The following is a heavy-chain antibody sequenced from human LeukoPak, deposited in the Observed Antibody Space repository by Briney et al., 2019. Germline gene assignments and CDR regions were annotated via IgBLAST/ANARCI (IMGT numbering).Heavy chain of an antibody. V-gene: IGHV3-74*01. CDR3: AREEGSGSSSPIEI. CDR1: GFTFSSYW. D-gene: IGHD1-26*01. J-gene: IGHJ3*02. Sequence: GGSLRLSCAASGFTFSSYWMHWVRQAPGKGLVWVSRINIDGSRKSYADFVKGRFTISRDNAKNTLYLQMNSLRAEDTAVYYCAREEGSGSSSPIEIWGQGTMVTVSS. CDR2: INIDGSRK.